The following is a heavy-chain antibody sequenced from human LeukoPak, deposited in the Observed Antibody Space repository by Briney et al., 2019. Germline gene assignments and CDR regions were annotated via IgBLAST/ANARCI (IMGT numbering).Heavy chain of an antibody. CDR1: GFTFTGYW. CDR2: IKQDGSQK. D-gene: IGHD7-27*01. Sequence: GGSLRLSCAASGFTFTGYWMVWVRQAPGKGLEWVANIKQDGSQKHYVDSVKGRFTISRDNAKKSLYLQMSNLRAEDTGVYYCAREDWGPDYWGQGTLVTASS. CDR3: AREDWGPDY. V-gene: IGHV3-7*01. J-gene: IGHJ4*02.